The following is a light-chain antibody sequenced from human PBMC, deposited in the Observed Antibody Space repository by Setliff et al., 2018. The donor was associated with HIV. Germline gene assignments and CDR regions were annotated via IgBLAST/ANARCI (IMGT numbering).Light chain of an antibody. Sequence: QSVLTQPASVSGSPGQPITITCTGTSSDSGNYNYVSWYQQKPGNTPTLIIFDGSGRPSGVSVRFSGSKSGNTALLTISGLQAEDEADYYCSSYVDTSGLAFGGGTKVTVL. CDR1: SSDSGNYNY. CDR2: DGS. CDR3: SSYVDTSGLA. V-gene: IGLV2-14*03. J-gene: IGLJ1*01.